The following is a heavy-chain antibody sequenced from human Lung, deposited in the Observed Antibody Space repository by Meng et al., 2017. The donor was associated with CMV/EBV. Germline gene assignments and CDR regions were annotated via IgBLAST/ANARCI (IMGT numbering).Heavy chain of an antibody. J-gene: IGHJ6*02. D-gene: IGHD1-26*01. Sequence: GSLRLXXTVSGGSVSNDRYFWGWIRQTPGKRLEWLGYIYYSGSTYYNPALKSRVTISVDTSKNQFSLRLSSVTVADTAIFYCVRDEIVGATTRGIDVWGRGATVTVSS. CDR1: GGSVSNDRYF. CDR3: VRDEIVGATTRGIDV. CDR2: IYYSGST. V-gene: IGHV4-61*01.